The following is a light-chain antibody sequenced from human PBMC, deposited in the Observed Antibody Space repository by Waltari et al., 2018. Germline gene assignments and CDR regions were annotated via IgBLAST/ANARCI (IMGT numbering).Light chain of an antibody. CDR2: EVT. V-gene: IGLV2-14*01. Sequence: QSALTQPASVSGSPGQSITISCTGTSSDVGAFNYISWYQQHPAKTPKVIIYEVTNRPSGVSTRFSGSKSGNPASLTISGLQTEDEADYYCNSYTTTAARVFGGGTRLTVL. CDR1: SSDVGAFNY. CDR3: NSYTTTAARV. J-gene: IGLJ3*02.